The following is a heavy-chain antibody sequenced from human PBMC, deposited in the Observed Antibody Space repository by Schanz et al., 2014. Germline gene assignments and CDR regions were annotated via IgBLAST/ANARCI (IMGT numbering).Heavy chain of an antibody. J-gene: IGHJ3*02. Sequence: QVQLQETGPGLVKPSETLSLTCTVSGGSMSSYYWTWIRQPPGKGLEWIGYIYYSGSTNYNPSLRSRVPISVDTLKNQFSLKLSSVPAADTAVYYCARQILIGAFDIWGQGTMVTVSS. CDR3: ARQILIGAFDI. D-gene: IGHD3-9*01. CDR2: IYYSGST. V-gene: IGHV4-59*08. CDR1: GGSMSSYY.